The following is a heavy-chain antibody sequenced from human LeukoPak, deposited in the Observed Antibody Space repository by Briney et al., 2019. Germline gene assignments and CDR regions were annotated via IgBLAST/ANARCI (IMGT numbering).Heavy chain of an antibody. J-gene: IGHJ6*02. Sequence: ASVNVSCKASGYTFTGYYMHWVRQAPGQGLEWMGWINPNSGGTNYAQKFQGWVTMTRDTSISTAYMELSRLRSDDTAVYYCARDRVTTVVKPHGMDVWGQGTTVTVSS. D-gene: IGHD4-23*01. CDR2: INPNSGGT. CDR3: ARDRVTTVVKPHGMDV. V-gene: IGHV1-2*04. CDR1: GYTFTGYY.